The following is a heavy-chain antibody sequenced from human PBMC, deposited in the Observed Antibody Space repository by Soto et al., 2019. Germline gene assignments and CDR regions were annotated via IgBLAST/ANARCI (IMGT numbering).Heavy chain of an antibody. D-gene: IGHD2-21*02. CDR1: GYTFTDYA. J-gene: IGHJ6*01. CDR3: ARVRSSGWWGLPGHYNYGVDG. V-gene: IGHV1-3*01. CDR2: INCGNGNI. Sequence: QVHLVQSGAEVKKPGASVKVSCKASGYTFTDYALHWVRQAPGQSLECMGWINCGNGNIKYSQRFQGRVTSTRDTSASTAHRELRSLRSEDMAVYYCARVRSSGWWGLPGHYNYGVDGWGQGTTVTVSS.